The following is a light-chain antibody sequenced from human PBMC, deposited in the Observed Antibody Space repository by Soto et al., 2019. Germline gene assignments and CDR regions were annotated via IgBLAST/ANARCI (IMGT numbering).Light chain of an antibody. CDR1: QSISSW. V-gene: IGKV1-5*01. J-gene: IGKJ1*01. Sequence: DIQMTQSPSTLSATAGDRVTITCRASQSISSWLAWYQQKPGKAPKLLIYDASNLESGVPSRFSGSGSGTEFTLTISNLQPDDIATYYCQQYSTYPWTFGQGTKVDIK. CDR2: DAS. CDR3: QQYSTYPWT.